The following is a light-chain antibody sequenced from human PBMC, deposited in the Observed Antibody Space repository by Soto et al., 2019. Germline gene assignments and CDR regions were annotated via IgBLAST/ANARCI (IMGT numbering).Light chain of an antibody. CDR2: GNR. CDR3: QSCDSSLSGSGV. J-gene: IGLJ1*01. CDR1: SSNIGAGYD. V-gene: IGLV1-40*01. Sequence: QSVLTQPPSVSGAPGQGVTISCTGTSSNIGAGYDVHWYQQFPGTAPKLLIYGNRNRPSGVPDRFSGSKSGTSASLAITGLQAEDEATYYCQSCDSSLSGSGVFGTGTKVTVL.